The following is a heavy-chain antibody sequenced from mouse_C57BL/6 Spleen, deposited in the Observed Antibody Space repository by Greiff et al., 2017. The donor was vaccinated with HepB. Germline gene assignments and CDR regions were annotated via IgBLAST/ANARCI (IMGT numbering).Heavy chain of an antibody. D-gene: IGHD2-2*01. CDR2: IYPGDGDT. CDR3: ARFYYGYGAY. CDR1: GYAFSSSW. Sequence: QVQLKQSGPELVKPGASVKISCKASGYAFSSSWMNWVKQRPGKGLEWIGRIYPGDGDTNYNGKFKGKATLTADKSSSTAYMQLSSLTSEDSAVCFCARFYYGYGAYWGQGTLVTVSA. J-gene: IGHJ3*01. V-gene: IGHV1-82*01.